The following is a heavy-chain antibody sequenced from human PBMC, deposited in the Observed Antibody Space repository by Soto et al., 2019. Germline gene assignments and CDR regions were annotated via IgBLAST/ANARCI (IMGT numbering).Heavy chain of an antibody. J-gene: IGHJ4*02. Sequence: EEGVGWIRQPPGKALEWLALIYWNDDKRYSPSLKSRLTITKDTSKNQVVLTMTNMDPVDTATYYCAHSRIAAAGTASDYWGQGTLVTVS. CDR1: EEG. CDR2: IYWNDDK. CDR3: AHSRIAAAGTASDY. V-gene: IGHV2-5*01. D-gene: IGHD6-13*01.